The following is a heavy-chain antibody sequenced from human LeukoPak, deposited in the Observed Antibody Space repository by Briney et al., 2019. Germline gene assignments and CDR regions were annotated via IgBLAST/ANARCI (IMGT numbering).Heavy chain of an antibody. D-gene: IGHD5-24*01. CDR1: GFSFSSYA. V-gene: IGHV3-23*01. CDR2: ISGSGGST. CDR3: ANLRGSPEMGN. J-gene: IGHJ4*02. Sequence: GGSLRISCAVPGFSFSSYAMSWVRQAPGKGLEWVSGISGSGGSTYYADSVKGRFTVSRDNSKNTLSLQMNSLRAEDTAVYYCANLRGSPEMGNWGQGTLVTVSS.